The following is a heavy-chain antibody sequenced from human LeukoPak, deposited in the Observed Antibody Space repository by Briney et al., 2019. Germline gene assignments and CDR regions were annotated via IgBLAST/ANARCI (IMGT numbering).Heavy chain of an antibody. D-gene: IGHD6-13*01. J-gene: IGHJ4*02. CDR1: GGSISSGSYY. Sequence: ILSLTCTVSGGSISSGSYYWSWIRQPAGKGLEWIGRIYTSGSTNYNPSLKSRVTISVDTSKNQFSLKLSSVTAADTAVYYCATIAAAATAHFDYWGQGTLVTVSS. V-gene: IGHV4-61*02. CDR2: IYTSGST. CDR3: ATIAAAATAHFDY.